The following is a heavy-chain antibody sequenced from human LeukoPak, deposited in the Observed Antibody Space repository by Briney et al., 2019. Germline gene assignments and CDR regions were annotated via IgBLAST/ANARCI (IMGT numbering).Heavy chain of an antibody. V-gene: IGHV5-51*01. J-gene: IGHJ6*02. D-gene: IGHD3-10*01. CDR2: IYPDDPDT. CDR3: ARGAYGSGSSYNFYGMDV. Sequence: GESLKISCKGSGYRFPTSWIAWVRQMPGKGFEWMGVIYPDDPDTINNPSFEGQVTFSVDKSISTAYLQWSSLKASDTAIYYCARGAYGSGSSYNFYGMDVWGQGTPVAVSS. CDR1: GYRFPTSW.